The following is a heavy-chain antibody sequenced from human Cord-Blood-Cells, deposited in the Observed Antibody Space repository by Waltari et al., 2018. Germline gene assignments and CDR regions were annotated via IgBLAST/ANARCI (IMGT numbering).Heavy chain of an antibody. V-gene: IGHV5-51*03. CDR2: IYPGDSDT. D-gene: IGHD2-15*01. CDR3: ARRGEYCSGGSCYYFDY. CDR1: GYSFTSYW. Sequence: EVQLVQSGAEVKKPGESLKISCKGSGYSFTSYWTGWVAQMPGQGLEWMGIIYPGDSDTRYSPSFQGQVTISADKSISTAYLQWSSLKASDTAMYYCARRGEYCSGGSCYYFDYWGQGTLVTVSS. J-gene: IGHJ4*02.